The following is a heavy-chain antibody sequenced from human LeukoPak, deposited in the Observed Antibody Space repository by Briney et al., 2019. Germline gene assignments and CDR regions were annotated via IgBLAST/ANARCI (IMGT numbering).Heavy chain of an antibody. V-gene: IGHV1-8*01. CDR1: GYTFSDFD. CDR2: MNPNSGNT. CDR3: ARGSRDCSSASCYNY. J-gene: IGHJ4*02. D-gene: IGHD2-2*02. Sequence: ASVKVSCKASGYTFSDFDINWVRQATGQGPEWIGWMNPNSGNTGYAQKFQGRVTMTRISSISTAYMEASGLRPDDTAVYYCARGSRDCSSASCYNYWGQGSLVTVSS.